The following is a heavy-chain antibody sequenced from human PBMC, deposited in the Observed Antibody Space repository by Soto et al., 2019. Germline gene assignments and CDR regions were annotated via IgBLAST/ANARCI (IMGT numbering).Heavy chain of an antibody. Sequence: ESGPTLVNPTQTLTLTCTFSGFSLSTSGVGVGWIRQPPGKALEWLALIYWNDDKRYSPSLKSRLTITKDTSKNQVVLTMTNMDPVDTATYYCAHRRDYHTGRYYSYGMDVWGQGSTVTV. J-gene: IGHJ6*02. CDR2: IYWNDDK. CDR1: GFSLSTSGVG. CDR3: AHRRDYHTGRYYSYGMDV. D-gene: IGHD4-17*01. V-gene: IGHV2-5*01.